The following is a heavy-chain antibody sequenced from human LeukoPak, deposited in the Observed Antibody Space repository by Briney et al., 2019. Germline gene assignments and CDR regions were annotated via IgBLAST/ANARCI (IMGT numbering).Heavy chain of an antibody. Sequence: PGGSLRLSCVASGFTFSSCSMTWVRQAPGKGLEWVSVIYSGGSTYYADSVKGRFTISRDNSKNTLYLQMNSLRAEDTAVYYCARALNPYYYYGMDVWGQGTTVTVSS. J-gene: IGHJ6*02. CDR3: ARALNPYYYYGMDV. V-gene: IGHV3-53*01. CDR1: GFTFSSCS. CDR2: IYSGGST. D-gene: IGHD1-14*01.